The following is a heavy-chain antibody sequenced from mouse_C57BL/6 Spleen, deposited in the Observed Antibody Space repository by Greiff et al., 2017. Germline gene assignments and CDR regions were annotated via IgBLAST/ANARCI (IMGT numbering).Heavy chain of an antibody. V-gene: IGHV1-63*01. J-gene: IGHJ2*01. CDR2: IYPGGGYT. CDR3: ARGYGGDYFDY. D-gene: IGHD1-1*01. Sequence: VQLQESGAELVRPGTSVKMSCKASGYTFTNYWIGWAKQRPGHGLEWIGDIYPGGGYTNYNEKFKGKATLTADKSSSTAYMQFSSLTSEDAAIYYCARGYGGDYFDYWGQGTTLTVSS. CDR1: GYTFTNYW.